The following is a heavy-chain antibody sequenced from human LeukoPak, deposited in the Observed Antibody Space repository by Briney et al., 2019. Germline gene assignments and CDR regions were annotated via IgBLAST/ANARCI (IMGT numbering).Heavy chain of an antibody. Sequence: GGSLRLSCAASGFIFNNYWMSWVRQAPGKGLEWVAFIRYDGSNKYYADSVKGRFTVSRDNSKNTLYLQMKSLRAEDTAVYYCAKGGGYEAQYYYYYLDVWGKGTTVTISS. D-gene: IGHD5-12*01. CDR2: IRYDGSNK. CDR3: AKGGGYEAQYYYYYLDV. CDR1: GFIFNNYW. J-gene: IGHJ6*03. V-gene: IGHV3-30*02.